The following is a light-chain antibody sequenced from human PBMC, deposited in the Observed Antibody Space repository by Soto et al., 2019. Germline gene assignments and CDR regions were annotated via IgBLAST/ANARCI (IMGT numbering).Light chain of an antibody. CDR2: DAS. CDR1: QSISTW. CDR3: QQYNSYSLYT. Sequence: DLQMTQSASTLSASVGDRVTITCRASQSISTWLAWYQQKPGKAPKLLIYDASSLESGVSSRFSGSGSGTEFTLTISSLQPDAFATYYCQQYNSYSLYTFGQGTKLEIE. J-gene: IGKJ2*01. V-gene: IGKV1-5*01.